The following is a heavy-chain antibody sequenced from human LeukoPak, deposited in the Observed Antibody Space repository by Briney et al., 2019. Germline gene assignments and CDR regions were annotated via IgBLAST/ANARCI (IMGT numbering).Heavy chain of an antibody. CDR1: GFTVSSNY. V-gene: IGHV3-66*01. D-gene: IGHD6-13*01. CDR2: IYSGGST. CDR3: ARESGIAAALDL. Sequence: GGSLRLSCAASGFTVSSNYMSWVRQAPGKGLEWVSVIYSGGSTYYADSVKGRFTISRDNAKNTLYLQMNSLRAEDTAVYYCARESGIAAALDLWGQGTLVTVSS. J-gene: IGHJ5*02.